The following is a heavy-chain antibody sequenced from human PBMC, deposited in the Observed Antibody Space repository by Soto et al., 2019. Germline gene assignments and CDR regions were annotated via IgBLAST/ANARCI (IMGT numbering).Heavy chain of an antibody. CDR2: VYHNGGP. Sequence: QVQLQESGPGLVKPSGTLSLTCAVSDGFISSSNYWSWVRQPPGKGVEWIGQVYHNGGPSYNPSLRSRVTMSIDKSKNQFSLNLSAVTAADTAVYFCVRHGGRLFDYWGPGHLVTVSS. CDR1: DGFISSSNY. V-gene: IGHV4-4*02. J-gene: IGHJ4*02. CDR3: VRHGGRLFDY. D-gene: IGHD2-15*01.